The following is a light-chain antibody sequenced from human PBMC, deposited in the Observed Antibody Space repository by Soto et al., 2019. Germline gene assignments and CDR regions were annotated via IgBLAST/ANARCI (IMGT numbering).Light chain of an antibody. V-gene: IGLV2-14*01. Sequence: QSVLTQPASVSGSPGQSITISCTGTSSDVGGYDSVSWYQQYPGHAPKLMIYEVSDRPSGVSNRFSGSKSGNTASLTISGIKPEDEADYYCSSYASSSTPVLFGGGTKVTVL. CDR3: SSYASSSTPVL. CDR2: EVS. J-gene: IGLJ2*01. CDR1: SSDVGGYDS.